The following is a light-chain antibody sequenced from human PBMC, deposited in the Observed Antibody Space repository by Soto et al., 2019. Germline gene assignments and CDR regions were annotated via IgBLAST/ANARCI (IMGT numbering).Light chain of an antibody. V-gene: IGKV3-20*01. CDR3: QFGTLVWT. J-gene: IGKJ1*01. Sequence: EIVLTQSPGTLSLYPGERATLSCRASQSVSDTYLAWYQHKPGQPPRLLIYGASNRATGIPDRFSGSGSGTDFTLTVSRLEPEDFAVYYCQFGTLVWTFGQGTKVEIK. CDR1: QSVSDTY. CDR2: GAS.